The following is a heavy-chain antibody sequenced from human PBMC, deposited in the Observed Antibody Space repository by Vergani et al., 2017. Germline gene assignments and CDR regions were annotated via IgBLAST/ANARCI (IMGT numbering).Heavy chain of an antibody. CDR2: IYYSGSA. CDR3: ARHSXVEWLVKLGWIDP. CDR1: GASIRSSNYY. Sequence: QLQLQESGPGLVKPSATLSLTCSVSGASIRSSNYYWGWIRQPPGKGLEWIASIYYSGSAYYNPSLKSRVTISVEPSKNQFSLKLSSVTAADTAVYFCARHSXVEWLVKLGWIDPWGQGILVTVSS. V-gene: IGHV4-39*01. J-gene: IGHJ5*02. D-gene: IGHD6-19*01.